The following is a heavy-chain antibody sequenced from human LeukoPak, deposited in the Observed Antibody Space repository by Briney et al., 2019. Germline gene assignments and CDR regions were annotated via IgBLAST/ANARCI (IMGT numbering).Heavy chain of an antibody. CDR3: AKDLHYYDSSGYYYECY. Sequence: GGSLRLSCAASGFTFSSYAMSWVRQASGKGLEWVSGISGSGGSTYYADSVKGRFTISRDNSKNTLCLQMNSLRAEDTAVYYCAKDLHYYDSSGYYYECYWGQGTLVSVSS. D-gene: IGHD3-22*01. J-gene: IGHJ4*02. CDR2: ISGSGGST. CDR1: GFTFSSYA. V-gene: IGHV3-23*01.